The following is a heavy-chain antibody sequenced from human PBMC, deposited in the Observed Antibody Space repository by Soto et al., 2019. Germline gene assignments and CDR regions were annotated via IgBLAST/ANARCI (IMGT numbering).Heavy chain of an antibody. Sequence: GGPRKLSCPASGFTFSSYAMPLVRQAPGKGLEWVAVISYDGSNKYYADSVKGRFTISRDNSKNTLYLQMNSLRAEDTAVYYCARVAVEMATIHVFDYWGQGP. D-gene: IGHD5-12*01. CDR3: ARVAVEMATIHVFDY. J-gene: IGHJ4*02. CDR2: ISYDGSNK. V-gene: IGHV3-30-3*01. CDR1: GFTFSSYA.